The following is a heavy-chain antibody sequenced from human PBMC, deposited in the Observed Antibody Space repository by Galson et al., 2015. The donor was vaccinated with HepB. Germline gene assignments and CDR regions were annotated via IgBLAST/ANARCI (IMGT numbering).Heavy chain of an antibody. J-gene: IGHJ5*02. CDR1: GSTFTSYD. Sequence: SVKVSCKASGSTFTSYDINWVRQATGQGLEWMGWMNPNSGNTGYAQKFQGRVTKTRNTSISTAYMELSSLRSEDTAVYYCAVAGRLRFGFDPWGQGTLVTVSS. V-gene: IGHV1-8*01. D-gene: IGHD3-10*01. CDR2: MNPNSGNT. CDR3: AVAGRLRFGFDP.